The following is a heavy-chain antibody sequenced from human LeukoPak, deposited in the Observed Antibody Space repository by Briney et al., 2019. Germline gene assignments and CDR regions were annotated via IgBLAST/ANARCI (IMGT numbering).Heavy chain of an antibody. J-gene: IGHJ4*02. CDR3: AGWDSQGRDQ. V-gene: IGHV4-59*01. CDR1: GGSISSYY. Sequence: PSETLSLTCTVSGGSISSYYWSWIRQPPGKGLEWIGYIYYSGSANYNPSLKSRVTISVDTSKNQFSLKLSSVTAADTAVYYCAGWDSQGRDQWGQGTLVTVSS. CDR2: IYYSGSA. D-gene: IGHD1-26*01.